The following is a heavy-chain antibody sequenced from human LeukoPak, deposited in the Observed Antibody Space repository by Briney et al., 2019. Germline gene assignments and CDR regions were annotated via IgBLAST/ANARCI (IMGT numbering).Heavy chain of an antibody. CDR2: ISYDGSNK. D-gene: IGHD3-3*01. J-gene: IGHJ3*02. V-gene: IGHV3-30*18. CDR1: GFTFSSYA. Sequence: LAGGSLRLSCAASGFTFSSYAMSWVRQAPGKGLEWVAVISYDGSNKYYADSVKGRFTISRDNSKNTLYLQMSSLRAEDTAVYYCAKGGYDFWSGPPNDAFDIWGQGTMVTVSS. CDR3: AKGGYDFWSGPPNDAFDI.